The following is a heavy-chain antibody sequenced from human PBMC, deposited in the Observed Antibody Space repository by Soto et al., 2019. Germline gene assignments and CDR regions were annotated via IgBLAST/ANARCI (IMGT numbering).Heavy chain of an antibody. Sequence: GESLKISCKGSGYSFTSYWIGWVRKMPGKGLEWMGNIYPGDSDTRYSPSFQGQVTISADKSISTAYLKWSSLKASDTSLYCFARRDGGNSSSSYGMDVWGQGTTVTVSS. D-gene: IGHD4-4*01. CDR1: GYSFTSYW. CDR2: IYPGDSDT. J-gene: IGHJ6*02. V-gene: IGHV5-51*01. CDR3: ARRDGGNSSSSYGMDV.